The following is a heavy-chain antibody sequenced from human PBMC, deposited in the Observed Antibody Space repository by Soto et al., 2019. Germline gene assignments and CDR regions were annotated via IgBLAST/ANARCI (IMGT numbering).Heavy chain of an antibody. CDR1: GFTVSSNY. CDR3: AREGVMIAAAGTYGYYGMDV. V-gene: IGHV3-53*01. D-gene: IGHD6-13*01. Sequence: PGGSLRLSCAASGFTVSSNYMSWVRQAPGKGLEWVSVIYSGGSTYYADSVKGRFTISRDNSKNTLYLQMNSLRAEDTAVYYCAREGVMIAAAGTYGYYGMDVWGQGTTVTVSS. CDR2: IYSGGST. J-gene: IGHJ6*02.